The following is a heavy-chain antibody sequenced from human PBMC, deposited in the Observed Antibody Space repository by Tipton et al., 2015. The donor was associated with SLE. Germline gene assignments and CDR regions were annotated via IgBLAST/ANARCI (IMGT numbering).Heavy chain of an antibody. D-gene: IGHD6-19*01. Sequence: SLRLSCAASGFTFTNYAMSWVRQAPGKGLEWVSAISGSGGSTYYADSVRGRFTISRDNSKNTLYLQMNSLRAEDTAVYYCARDWGSGWYLFDPWGQGTLVTVSS. CDR2: ISGSGGST. CDR1: GFTFTNYA. CDR3: ARDWGSGWYLFDP. J-gene: IGHJ5*02. V-gene: IGHV3-23*01.